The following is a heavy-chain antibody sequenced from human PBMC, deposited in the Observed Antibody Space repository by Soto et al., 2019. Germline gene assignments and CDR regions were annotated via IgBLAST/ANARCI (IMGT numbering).Heavy chain of an antibody. J-gene: IGHJ6*03. V-gene: IGHV3-9*01. CDR2: ISWNSGSI. CDR3: AKGPDYYYYYMDV. CDR1: GFTFDDYA. Sequence: EVQLVESGGGLVQPGRSLRLSCAASGFTFDDYAMHWVRQAPGKGLEWVSGISWNSGSIGYADSVKGRFTISRDNAKNSLYLKMNSLRAEDTALYYCAKGPDYYYYYMDVWGKGTTVTVSS.